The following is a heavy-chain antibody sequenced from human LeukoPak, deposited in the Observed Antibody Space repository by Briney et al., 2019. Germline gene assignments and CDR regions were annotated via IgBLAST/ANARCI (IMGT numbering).Heavy chain of an antibody. CDR3: AKYLSRAFDY. V-gene: IGHV3-7*01. Sequence: GGSLRLSCAASGFTFSSYWMSWVRQAPGKGLEWVANINHDGIHTGYVDSVKGRFTISRDNSKNSLYLQLNSLRAEDTAMYYCAKYLSRAFDYWGQGSLITVSS. J-gene: IGHJ4*02. CDR1: GFTFSSYW. CDR2: INHDGIHT. D-gene: IGHD2/OR15-2a*01.